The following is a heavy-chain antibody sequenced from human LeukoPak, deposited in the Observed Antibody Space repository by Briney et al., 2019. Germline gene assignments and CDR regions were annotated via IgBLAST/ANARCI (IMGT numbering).Heavy chain of an antibody. CDR3: ARRGYYDSSGYDY. CDR2: ISGSSSDI. J-gene: IGHJ4*02. V-gene: IGHV3-21*01. CDR1: GFTFSNYA. Sequence: GGSLRLSCAASGFTFSNYAMNWVRQAPGKGLEWVSSISGSSSDIYYADSVKGRFTISRDNAKNSLYLQINSLRAEDTAIYYCARRGYYDSSGYDYWGQGTLVTVSS. D-gene: IGHD3-22*01.